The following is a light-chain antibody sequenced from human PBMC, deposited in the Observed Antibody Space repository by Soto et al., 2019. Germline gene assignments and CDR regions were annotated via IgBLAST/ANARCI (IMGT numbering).Light chain of an antibody. J-gene: IGLJ2*01. V-gene: IGLV2-23*02. CDR2: EVN. Sequence: QSALTQPASLSGSPGQAITISCTGTSSDVGSYNLVSWYQHHPGKAPTLMIYEVNKLPSGVSNRFSGSKSGNTASLTISGLQAEDEAYYYCSAYAGSSTDVLFGGGTTLTVL. CDR1: SSDVGSYNL. CDR3: SAYAGSSTDVL.